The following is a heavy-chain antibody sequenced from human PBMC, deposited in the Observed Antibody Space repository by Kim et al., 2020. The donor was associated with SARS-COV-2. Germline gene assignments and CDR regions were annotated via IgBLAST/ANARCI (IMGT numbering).Heavy chain of an antibody. J-gene: IGHJ4*02. Sequence: SETLSLTCTVSGGSISSYYWSWIRQPPGKGLEWIGYIYYSGSTNYNPSLKSRVTISVDTSKNQFSLKLSSVTAADTAVYYCARQTCSTSCTWDYWGQGTLVTVSS. CDR3: ARQTCSTSCTWDY. CDR1: GGSISSYY. V-gene: IGHV4-59*13. CDR2: IYYSGST. D-gene: IGHD2-2*01.